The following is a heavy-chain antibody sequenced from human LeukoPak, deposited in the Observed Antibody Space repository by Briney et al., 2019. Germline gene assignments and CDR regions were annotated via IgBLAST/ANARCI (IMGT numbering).Heavy chain of an antibody. V-gene: IGHV3-15*01. CDR2: IKSKTDGGTT. CDR1: GFTFSNAW. Sequence: GGSPRLSCAASGFTFSNAWMSWVRQAPGKGLEWVGRIKSKTDGGTTGYAAPVKGRFTISRDDSKNTLYLQMNSLKTEDTAVYYCTTEVPGPYFDYWGQGTLVTVSS. D-gene: IGHD2-8*02. CDR3: TTEVPGPYFDY. J-gene: IGHJ4*02.